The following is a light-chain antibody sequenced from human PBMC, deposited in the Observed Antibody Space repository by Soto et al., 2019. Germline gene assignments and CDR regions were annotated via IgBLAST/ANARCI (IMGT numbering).Light chain of an antibody. CDR2: EVS. CDR1: SSDVGGYNY. Sequence: QSVLTQPASVSGSPGQSITISCTGTSSDVGGYNYVSWYQQHPGKAPKLMIYEVSNRPSGVSNRFSGSKSGNTASLTTSGLQAEDEADYYCSSYTSSSTLFGTGTKLTVL. J-gene: IGLJ1*01. CDR3: SSYTSSSTL. V-gene: IGLV2-14*01.